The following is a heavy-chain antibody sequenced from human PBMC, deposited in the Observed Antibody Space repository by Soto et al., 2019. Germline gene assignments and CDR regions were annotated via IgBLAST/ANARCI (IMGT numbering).Heavy chain of an antibody. D-gene: IGHD3-10*01. CDR2: IYYSGST. V-gene: IGHV4-59*08. CDR3: ARHNYGSGSTYFDY. J-gene: IGHJ4*02. Sequence: QVQLQESGPGLVKPSETLSLTCTVSGGSISSYYWSWIRQPPGQGLERIGNIYYSGSTNYNPSRKSRVTIAVDTSKNQFSLQLNSMTAADTAVYYCARHNYGSGSTYFDYWGQGTLVTVSS. CDR1: GGSISSYY.